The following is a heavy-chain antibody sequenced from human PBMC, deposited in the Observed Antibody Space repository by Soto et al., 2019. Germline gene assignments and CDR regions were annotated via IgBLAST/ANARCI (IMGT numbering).Heavy chain of an antibody. CDR2: IYWDNDK. J-gene: IGHJ3*02. CDR3: AHREGDDYVWGSYKDAFDI. Sequence: QITLKESGPTLVKPTQTLTLTCTFSGFSLNTTAVGVGWIRQPPGKALEWLALIYWDNDKRYNPSLKTRLTITNDTSKNQVVLKMTNMDPVETATYFCAHREGDDYVWGSYKDAFDIWGQGTMVTVSS. D-gene: IGHD3-16*01. V-gene: IGHV2-5*02. CDR1: GFSLNTTAVG.